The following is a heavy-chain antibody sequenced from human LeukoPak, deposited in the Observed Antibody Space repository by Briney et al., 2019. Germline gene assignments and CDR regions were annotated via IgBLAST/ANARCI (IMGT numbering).Heavy chain of an antibody. CDR2: ISYDGSNK. Sequence: GGSLRLSCAASGFTFSSYAMHWVRQAPGKGLEWVAVISYDGSNKYYADSVKGRFTISRDNSKNTLYLQMNSLRAEDTAVYYCARELDYWGQGTLVTVSS. V-gene: IGHV3-30-3*01. CDR3: ARELDY. J-gene: IGHJ4*02. CDR1: GFTFSSYA.